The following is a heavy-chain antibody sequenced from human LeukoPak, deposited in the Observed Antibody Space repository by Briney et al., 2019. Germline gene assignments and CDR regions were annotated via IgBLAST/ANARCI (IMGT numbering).Heavy chain of an antibody. Sequence: SGGSLRLSCAASGFTFSSYEMNWVRQAPGKGLEWVSYISSSGSTIYYADSVKGRFTISRDNAKNSLYLQMNSLRAEDTAVYYCARDFSLDDFWSGYSSWFDPWGQGTLVTVSS. CDR3: ARDFSLDDFWSGYSSWFDP. CDR2: ISSSGSTI. V-gene: IGHV3-48*03. D-gene: IGHD3-3*01. CDR1: GFTFSSYE. J-gene: IGHJ5*02.